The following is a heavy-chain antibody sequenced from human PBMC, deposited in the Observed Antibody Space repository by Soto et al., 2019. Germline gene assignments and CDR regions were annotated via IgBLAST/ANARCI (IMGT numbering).Heavy chain of an antibody. J-gene: IGHJ6*03. CDR3: ARPYGNHHHMDV. CDR1: GGSISSYY. V-gene: IGHV4-59*08. CDR2: IYYSGST. D-gene: IGHD3-10*01. Sequence: PSETLSLTCTVSGGSISSYYWTWIRQPPGKGLEWIGYIYYSGSTNYNPSLKSRVTISVATSKTQFSLKLSSVTAADTAVYYCARPYGNHHHMDVWGKGTTVTVSS.